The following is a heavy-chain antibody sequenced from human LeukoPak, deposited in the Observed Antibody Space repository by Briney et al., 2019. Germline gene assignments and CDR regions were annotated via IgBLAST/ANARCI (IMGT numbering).Heavy chain of an antibody. J-gene: IGHJ4*02. CDR2: IYYSGST. CDR3: AIPRGVGGYYYGRYLGY. V-gene: IGHV4-59*12. CDR1: GGSISSYY. Sequence: PSETLSLTCTVSGGSISSYYWSWIRQPPGKGLEWIGYIYYSGSTNYNPSLKSRVTISVDTSKNQFSLKLSSVTAADTAVYYCAIPRGVGGYYYGRYLGYWGQGTLVTVSS. D-gene: IGHD3-22*01.